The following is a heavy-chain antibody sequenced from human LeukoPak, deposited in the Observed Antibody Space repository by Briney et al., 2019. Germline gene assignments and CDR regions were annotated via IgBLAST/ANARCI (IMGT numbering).Heavy chain of an antibody. CDR1: AGSISSHY. D-gene: IGHD2-15*01. Sequence: SETLSLTCTVSAGSISSHYWSWIRQPPGKGLEWIGYIYYSGSTNYNPSLKSRATISVDTSKNQFSVKLSSVTAADTAVYYCASSYCSGGSCSLPWFDPWGQGTLVTVSS. V-gene: IGHV4-59*08. J-gene: IGHJ5*02. CDR2: IYYSGST. CDR3: ASSYCSGGSCSLPWFDP.